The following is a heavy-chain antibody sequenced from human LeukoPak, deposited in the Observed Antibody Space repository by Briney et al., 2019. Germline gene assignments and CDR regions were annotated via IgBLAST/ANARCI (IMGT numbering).Heavy chain of an antibody. J-gene: IGHJ5*02. Sequence: GASVKVSCKASGYTFTGYYMHWVRPAPGQGLEGMGWINPNSGGTNYAQKFQGRVTMTRDTSISTAYMELSRLRSDDTAVYYCARDLVAADNWFDPWGQGTLVTVSS. D-gene: IGHD2-15*01. V-gene: IGHV1-2*02. CDR3: ARDLVAADNWFDP. CDR2: INPNSGGT. CDR1: GYTFTGYY.